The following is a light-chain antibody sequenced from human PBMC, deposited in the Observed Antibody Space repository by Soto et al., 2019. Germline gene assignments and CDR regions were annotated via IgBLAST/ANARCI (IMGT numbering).Light chain of an antibody. V-gene: IGKV1-39*01. CDR1: QSISSY. CDR3: QQSYSTPLT. CDR2: AAS. J-gene: IGKJ4*01. Sequence: DIQMTQSPSSLSASVGDIVTITSRASQSISSYLNWYQQKPGKAPKLLIYAASSLQSGVPARFSGSGSGTDFTLTISSLQPEDFATYYCQQSYSTPLTFGGGTKVDIK.